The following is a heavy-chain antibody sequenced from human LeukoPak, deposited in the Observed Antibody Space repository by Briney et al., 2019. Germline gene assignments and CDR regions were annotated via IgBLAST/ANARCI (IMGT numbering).Heavy chain of an antibody. V-gene: IGHV3-30*18. J-gene: IGHJ3*02. CDR3: AKELIAAAGTTDAFDI. Sequence: PGGSLRLSCAASGFTFSSYGMHWVRQAPGKGLEWVAVISYDGSNKNYADSVKGRFTISRDNSKNTLHLQMNSLRAEDTAVYYCAKELIAAAGTTDAFDIWGQGTMVTVSS. D-gene: IGHD6-13*01. CDR1: GFTFSSYG. CDR2: ISYDGSNK.